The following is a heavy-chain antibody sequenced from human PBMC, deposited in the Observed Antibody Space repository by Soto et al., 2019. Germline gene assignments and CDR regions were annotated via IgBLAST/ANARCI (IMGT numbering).Heavy chain of an antibody. CDR2: VNPSGGST. CDR1: GYIFTAYS. CDR3: AREEDCSDSSCNSEYLRR. V-gene: IGHV1-46*01. J-gene: IGHJ1*01. D-gene: IGHD2-15*01. Sequence: ASVKVSCKASGYIFTAYSMHWVRQAPGQGLEWMGVVNPSGGSTNYAQKFQGRITMTRDTSTSTVYMDLSSLTSEDTAVYYCAREEDCSDSSCNSEYLRRRGKGTRGTVCS.